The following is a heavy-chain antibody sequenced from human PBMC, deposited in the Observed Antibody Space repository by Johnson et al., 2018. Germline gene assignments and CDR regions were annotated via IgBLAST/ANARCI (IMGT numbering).Heavy chain of an antibody. D-gene: IGHD6-19*01. CDR2: ISYDGSNK. CDR1: GFTFSSYA. CDR3: ARGRIAGAGTVGYYYYYMDV. J-gene: IGHJ6*03. Sequence: QVQLVESGGGVVQPGRSLRLSCAASGFTFSSYAMHWVRQAPGKGLEWVAVISYDGSNKYYADSVKGRFTISRDNSKNTLYLQMNSLRAEDTALCSCARGRIAGAGTVGYYYYYMDVWGKGTTVTVS. V-gene: IGHV3-30-3*01.